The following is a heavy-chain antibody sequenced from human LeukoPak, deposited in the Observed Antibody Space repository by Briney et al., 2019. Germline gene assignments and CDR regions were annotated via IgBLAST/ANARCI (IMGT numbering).Heavy chain of an antibody. CDR2: ISAYNGNT. D-gene: IGHD2-8*01. CDR3: ASNMLADAFDI. J-gene: IGHJ3*02. CDR1: GYTFTSYG. Sequence: VASVKVSCKAPGYTFTSYGISWVRQAPGQGLEWMGWISAYNGNTNYAQKLQGRVTMTTDTSTSTAYMELRSLRSDDTAVYYCASNMLADAFDIWGQGTMVTVSS. V-gene: IGHV1-18*01.